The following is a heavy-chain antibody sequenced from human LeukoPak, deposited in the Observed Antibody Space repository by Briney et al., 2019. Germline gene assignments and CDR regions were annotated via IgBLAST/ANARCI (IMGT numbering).Heavy chain of an antibody. CDR1: GVTFSNYS. J-gene: IGHJ4*02. CDR3: ASGRWNDGIAT. V-gene: IGHV3-21*04. Sequence: PGGSLRLSCAASGVTFSNYSMNWVRQARGKWLEWVSYISSSSSYIYYADSVKGRFTISRDNSKNTLDLQMNSLRAKDTAVYYCASGRWNDGIATRGQGTLVTVSS. D-gene: IGHD1-1*01. CDR2: ISSSSSYI.